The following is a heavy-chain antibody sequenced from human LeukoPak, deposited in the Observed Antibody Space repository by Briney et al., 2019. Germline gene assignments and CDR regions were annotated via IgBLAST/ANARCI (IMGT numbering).Heavy chain of an antibody. CDR3: ARSGRSRYCSSTSCYTTFDY. CDR2: IYYSGST. D-gene: IGHD2-2*01. J-gene: IGHJ4*02. CDR1: GGSFSSYY. Sequence: PSETLSLTCAVYGGSFSSYYWSWIRQPPGKGLEWIGYIYYSGSTNYNPSLKSRVTISVDTSKNQFSLKLSSVTAADTAVYYCARSGRSRYCSSTSCYTTFDYWGQGTLVTVSS. V-gene: IGHV4-59*01.